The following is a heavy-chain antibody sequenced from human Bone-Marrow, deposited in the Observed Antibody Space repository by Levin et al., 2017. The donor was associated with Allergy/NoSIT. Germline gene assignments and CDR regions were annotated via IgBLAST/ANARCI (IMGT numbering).Heavy chain of an antibody. CDR1: GFALRGHY. J-gene: IGHJ4*02. V-gene: IGHV3-53*01. CDR2: IYSGGGT. D-gene: IGHD2-21*01. Sequence: GESLKISCAASGFALRGHYMTWVRQAPGKGLEWVSAIYSGGGTYYADSVKGRFTISRDNSESTIYLQMNALRAEDTAVYYCARGAFHENFDYWGQGTLVTVSS. CDR3: ARGAFHENFDY.